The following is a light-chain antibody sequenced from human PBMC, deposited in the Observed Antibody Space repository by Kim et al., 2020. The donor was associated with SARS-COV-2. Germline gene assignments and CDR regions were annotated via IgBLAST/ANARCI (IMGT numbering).Light chain of an antibody. CDR1: QSVTSSY. Sequence: LSPGERATLSCRASQSVTSSYLAWYQYNPGQAPRLLIYGASSRATGIADRFSGSGSGTDFTLTISRLEPEDYAVYYCQQYSSSRGTFGGGTKLEI. CDR3: QQYSSSRGT. CDR2: GAS. V-gene: IGKV3-20*01. J-gene: IGKJ4*01.